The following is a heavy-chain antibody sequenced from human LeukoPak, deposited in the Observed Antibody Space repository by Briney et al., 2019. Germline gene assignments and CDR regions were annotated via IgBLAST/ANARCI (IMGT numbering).Heavy chain of an antibody. CDR1: GYSISSGYY. Sequence: SETLSLTCTVSGYSISSGYYWGWIRQPPGKGLEWIGSIYHSGSTYYNPSLKSRVTISVDTSKNQFSLKLSSVTAAGTAVYYCARHLSGIAAAGRRVNWFDPWGQGTLVTVSS. CDR2: IYHSGST. V-gene: IGHV4-38-2*02. J-gene: IGHJ5*02. D-gene: IGHD6-13*01. CDR3: ARHLSGIAAAGRRVNWFDP.